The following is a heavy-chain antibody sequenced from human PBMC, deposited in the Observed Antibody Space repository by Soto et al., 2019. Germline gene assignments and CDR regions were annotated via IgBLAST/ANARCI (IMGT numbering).Heavy chain of an antibody. J-gene: IGHJ4*02. CDR1: GFTFSNFG. V-gene: IGHV3-30*18. D-gene: IGHD2-15*01. Sequence: QVQLVESGGGVVQPGRSLRLSCAASGFTFSNFGMHWVRQAPGNGLEWVAAISFDGSDKYYLDSVKGRFTISRDNSKNTLFLQMNSLRVEDTAVYYCVKGSEVARQESDYWGQGTLVTVSS. CDR2: ISFDGSDK. CDR3: VKGSEVARQESDY.